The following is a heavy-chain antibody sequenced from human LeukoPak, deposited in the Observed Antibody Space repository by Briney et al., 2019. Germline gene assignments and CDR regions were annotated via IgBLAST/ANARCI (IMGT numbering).Heavy chain of an antibody. J-gene: IGHJ5*02. CDR3: ARWIRRYQLPNRRGGFDP. V-gene: IGHV4-34*01. D-gene: IGHD2-2*01. CDR2: INHSGST. CDR1: GGSFSGYY. Sequence: SETLSLTCAVYGGSFSGYYWSWIRQPPGKGLEWIGEINHSGSTNCNPSLKSRVTISVDTSKNQFSLKLSSVTAADTAVYYCARWIRRYQLPNRRGGFDPWGQGTLVTVSS.